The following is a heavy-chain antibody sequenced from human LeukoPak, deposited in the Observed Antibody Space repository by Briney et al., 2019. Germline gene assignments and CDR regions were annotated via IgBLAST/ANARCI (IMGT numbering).Heavy chain of an antibody. CDR2: MNPNSGNT. Sequence: GASVKVSCKASGYTFTSYDINWVRQATGQGLEWMGWMNPNSGNTGYAQKFQGRVTITRNTSISTAYMELSSLRSEGTAVYYCATVRGSGYFDYWGQGTLVTVSS. D-gene: IGHD3-16*01. CDR1: GYTFTSYD. J-gene: IGHJ4*02. CDR3: ATVRGSGYFDY. V-gene: IGHV1-8*03.